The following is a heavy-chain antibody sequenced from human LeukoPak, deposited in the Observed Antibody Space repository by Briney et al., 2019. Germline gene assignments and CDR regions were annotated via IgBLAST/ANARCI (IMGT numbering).Heavy chain of an antibody. Sequence: SETLSLTCTVSGYSISSGYYWGWIRQPPGKGLEWIGSIYHSGSTYYNPSLKSRVTISVDTSKNQFSLKLSSVTAADTAVYYCARHSYDYVWGSYRYTHFDYWGQGTLVTVSS. V-gene: IGHV4-38-2*02. CDR3: ARHSYDYVWGSYRYTHFDY. CDR2: IYHSGST. D-gene: IGHD3-16*02. CDR1: GYSISSGYY. J-gene: IGHJ4*02.